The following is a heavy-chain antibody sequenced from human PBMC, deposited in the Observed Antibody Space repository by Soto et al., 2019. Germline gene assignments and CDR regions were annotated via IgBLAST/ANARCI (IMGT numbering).Heavy chain of an antibody. CDR3: AREGVGIAAAGFDY. V-gene: IGHV1-2*04. D-gene: IGHD6-13*01. CDR2: INPNSGGT. J-gene: IGHJ4*02. Sequence: GASVKVSCKASGYTFTGYYMHWVRQAPGQGLEWMGWINPNSGGTNYAQKFQGWVTMTRDTSISTAYMELSRLRSDDTAVYYCAREGVGIAAAGFDYWGQGTLVTVSS. CDR1: GYTFTGYY.